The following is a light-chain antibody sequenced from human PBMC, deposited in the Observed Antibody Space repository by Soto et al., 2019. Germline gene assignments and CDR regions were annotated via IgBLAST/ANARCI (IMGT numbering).Light chain of an antibody. CDR3: ASYTSMSTLV. CDR1: RSDVGGYNY. J-gene: IGLJ2*01. Sequence: QSALTQPASVSGSPGQSITISCTGTRSDVGGYNYVSWYQHLPGKAPKLMIYDVSDRPSGVSNRFSGSKSGNTASLTISGLQAEDEADYYCASYTSMSTLVFGGGTKLTVL. CDR2: DVS. V-gene: IGLV2-14*03.